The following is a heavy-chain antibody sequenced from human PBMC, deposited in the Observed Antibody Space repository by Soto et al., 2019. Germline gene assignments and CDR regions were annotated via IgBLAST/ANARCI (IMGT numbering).Heavy chain of an antibody. V-gene: IGHV1-18*01. D-gene: IGHD6-13*01. CDR1: GYTFTSYG. J-gene: IGHJ4*02. CDR3: AREQQLVLSPHFDY. Sequence: ASVKVSCKASGYTFTSYGISWVRQAPGQGLEWMGMISASSGNTSYAQKLQGRVTMTRDTSTSTAYMELSSLRSEDTAVYYCAREQQLVLSPHFDYWGQGTLVTVSS. CDR2: ISASSGNT.